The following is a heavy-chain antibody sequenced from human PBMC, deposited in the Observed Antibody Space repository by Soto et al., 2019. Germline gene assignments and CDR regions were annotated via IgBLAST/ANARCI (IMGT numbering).Heavy chain of an antibody. V-gene: IGHV4-30-4*01. Sequence: PSETLSLTCTVSGGSISSGDYYWSWIRQPPGKGLEWIGYIYYSGSTYYNPSHKSRVTISVDTSKNQFSLKLSSVTAADTAVYYCARSNGTTTFGVVTCPDAFDIWGQGTMVSVSS. J-gene: IGHJ3*02. CDR1: GGSISSGDYY. CDR2: IYYSGST. D-gene: IGHD3-3*01. CDR3: ARSNGTTTFGVVTCPDAFDI.